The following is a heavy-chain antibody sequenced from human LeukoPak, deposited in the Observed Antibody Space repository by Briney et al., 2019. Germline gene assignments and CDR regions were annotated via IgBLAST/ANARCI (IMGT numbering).Heavy chain of an antibody. CDR2: ISSGSSTT. V-gene: IGHV3-48*02. J-gene: IGHJ6*02. CDR1: GFTFSSCS. Sequence: GGSLRLSCVASGFTFSSCSMNWVRQAPGKGLEWVSYISSGSSTTYYVDSVKGRFTISRDNAKNSLYLQMYSLRDEDTAVYYCAGARTYYYAMDVWGQGTTVTVSS. CDR3: AGARTYYYAMDV.